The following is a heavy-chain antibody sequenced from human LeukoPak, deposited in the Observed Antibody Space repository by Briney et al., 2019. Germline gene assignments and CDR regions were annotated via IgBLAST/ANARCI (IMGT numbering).Heavy chain of an antibody. CDR1: GFTFSSYA. J-gene: IGHJ4*02. Sequence: GGSLRLSCAASGFTFSSYAMSWVRQAPGKGLEWVSSISGSGGSTYYADSVKGRFTISRDNSKNTLYLQMNSLRAEDTAVYYCASTRDKKVKGYCSGGSCYNPYWGQGTLVTVSS. CDR3: ASTRDKKVKGYCSGGSCYNPY. CDR2: ISGSGGST. D-gene: IGHD2-15*01. V-gene: IGHV3-23*01.